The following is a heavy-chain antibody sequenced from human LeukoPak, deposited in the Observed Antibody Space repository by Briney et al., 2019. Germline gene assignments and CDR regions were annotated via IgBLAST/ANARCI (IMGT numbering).Heavy chain of an antibody. CDR2: MNPSSGNT. D-gene: IGHD1-26*01. CDR3: ARGSLGAKRNHWFDP. Sequence: ASLRVSRKPAVYTLTHYHLYSVRETTRQRLEWVGWMNPSSGNTGYAQKFQGRVTMTRNTSISTAYMELSSLRSEDTAVYYCARGSLGAKRNHWFDPWGQGTLVTVSS. CDR1: VYTLTHYH. J-gene: IGHJ5*02. V-gene: IGHV1-8*02.